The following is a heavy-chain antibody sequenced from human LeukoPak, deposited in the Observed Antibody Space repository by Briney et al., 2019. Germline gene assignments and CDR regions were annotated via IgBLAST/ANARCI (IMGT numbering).Heavy chain of an antibody. V-gene: IGHV4-39*01. CDR3: ARHRGSGSSSIPFDY. J-gene: IGHJ4*02. Sequence: SETLSLTCAVSGASISTGSPYWAWIRQSPGKGPEWIGTVYYSGSIYYNPSLKSRVTLSVDTSKNQFSLRLTSVSASDTAVYYCARHRGSGSSSIPFDYWGQGTLVTVSS. CDR1: GASISTGSPY. CDR2: VYYSGSI. D-gene: IGHD3-10*01.